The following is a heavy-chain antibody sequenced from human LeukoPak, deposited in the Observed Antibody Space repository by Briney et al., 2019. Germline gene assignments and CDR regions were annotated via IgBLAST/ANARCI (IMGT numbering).Heavy chain of an antibody. CDR3: AKDMRFDWTPYYFDY. J-gene: IGHJ4*02. V-gene: IGHV3-23*01. CDR1: GFTFSNYA. D-gene: IGHD3-9*01. CDR2: ISGSGGST. Sequence: GGSLRLSCAASGFTFSNYAMSWVRQAPGKGLEWVSAISGSGGSTYYADSVKGRFTISRDNSKNTLYLQMNSLRAEDTAVYYCAKDMRFDWTPYYFDYWGQGTLVTVSS.